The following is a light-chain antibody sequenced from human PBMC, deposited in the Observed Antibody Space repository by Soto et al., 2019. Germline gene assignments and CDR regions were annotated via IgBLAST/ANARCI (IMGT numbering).Light chain of an antibody. J-gene: IGKJ1*01. Sequence: DIQMTQSPSTLSASVGDRVTITCRASQSISSWLAWYQQKPGKAPKLLIYKASSLESGVPSRFSGSGSGTEFTLTIISLQPDDFATYYCQQYISFSSFGQGTKVEIK. CDR3: QQYISFSS. V-gene: IGKV1-5*03. CDR2: KAS. CDR1: QSISSW.